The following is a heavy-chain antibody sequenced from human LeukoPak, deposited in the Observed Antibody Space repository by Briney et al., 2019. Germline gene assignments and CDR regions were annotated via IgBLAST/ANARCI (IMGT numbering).Heavy chain of an antibody. J-gene: IGHJ4*02. Sequence: GGSLRLSCAASGFTFSSYSMNWVRQAPGKGLEWVSSISSSSSYIYYADSVKGRFTISRDNAKNSLYLQMTSLRAEDTAVYYCASTIHYYGLETYDYYFDYWGQGTLVTVSS. CDR1: GFTFSSYS. CDR2: ISSSSSYI. D-gene: IGHD3-3*01. CDR3: ASTIHYYGLETYDYYFDY. V-gene: IGHV3-21*01.